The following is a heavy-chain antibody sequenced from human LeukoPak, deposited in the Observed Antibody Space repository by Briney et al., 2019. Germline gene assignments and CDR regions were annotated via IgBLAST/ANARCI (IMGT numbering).Heavy chain of an antibody. J-gene: IGHJ4*02. V-gene: IGHV4-30-4*01. D-gene: IGHD6-13*01. CDR2: ISCSGST. Sequence: PSQTLSLTCTVSGGSISSGYYYWSWIRQPPGKGLEWIGYISCSGSTYYNPSLKSRVTISVDTSKNQFSLKLSSVSAADTAVYYCARDRIAAGGFAYGDQGTLVTVSS. CDR1: GGSISSGYYY. CDR3: ARDRIAAGGFAY.